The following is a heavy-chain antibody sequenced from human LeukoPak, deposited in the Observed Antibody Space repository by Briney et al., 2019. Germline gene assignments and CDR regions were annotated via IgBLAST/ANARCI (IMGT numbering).Heavy chain of an antibody. CDR2: INHSGST. J-gene: IGHJ6*03. CDR1: GGSFSGYY. D-gene: IGHD3-9*01. CDR3: ARGRDFDWLLTTRYYYYYMDV. Sequence: SETLSLTCAVYGGSFSGYYWSWIRQPPGKGLEWIGEINHSGSTNYNPSLKSRVTISVDTSKNQFSLKLSSVTAADTAVYYCARGRDFDWLLTTRYYYYYMDVWGKGTTVTVSS. V-gene: IGHV4-34*01.